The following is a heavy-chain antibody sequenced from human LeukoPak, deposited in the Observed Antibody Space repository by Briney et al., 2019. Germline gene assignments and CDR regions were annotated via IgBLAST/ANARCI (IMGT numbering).Heavy chain of an antibody. Sequence: GESLRLSCAASGFTFSSYGMHWVRQAPGKGLEWVAVIWYDGSNKYYADSVKGRFTISRDNAKNTLYLRMNSLRAEDTAVYYCARGGVGGSFDYWGQGTLVTVSS. V-gene: IGHV3-33*01. CDR2: IWYDGSNK. CDR3: ARGGVGGSFDY. D-gene: IGHD1-26*01. J-gene: IGHJ4*02. CDR1: GFTFSSYG.